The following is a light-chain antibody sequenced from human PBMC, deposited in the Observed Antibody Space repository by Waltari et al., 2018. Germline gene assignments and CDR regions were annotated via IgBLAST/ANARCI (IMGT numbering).Light chain of an antibody. CDR3: QQTYITPIS. CDR2: TAS. CDR1: PYIGDF. V-gene: IGKV1-39*01. Sequence: DIQMTQSPSSLSASVGDRVTIPCRASPYIGDFLHWYQHSPGRAPKPLIFTASNLQIGVPSRFSGSGSGTDFTLTITSLQPEDFATYYCQQTYITPISFGGGTKVQIK. J-gene: IGKJ4*01.